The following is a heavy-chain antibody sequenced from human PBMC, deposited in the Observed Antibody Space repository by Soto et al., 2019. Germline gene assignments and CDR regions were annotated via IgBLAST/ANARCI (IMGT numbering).Heavy chain of an antibody. CDR2: IYYSGST. D-gene: IGHD3-10*01. V-gene: IGHV4-31*03. Sequence: PSETLSLTCTVSGGSISSGGYYWSWIRQHPGKGLEWIGYIYYSGSTYYKPSLKSRDTISVDTSKNQFSLKLSSLTAVDTALYYCENYRFNMVRGVISRNFDYGGQGTLVTVSS. CDR1: GGSISSGGYY. CDR3: ENYRFNMVRGVISRNFDY. J-gene: IGHJ4*02.